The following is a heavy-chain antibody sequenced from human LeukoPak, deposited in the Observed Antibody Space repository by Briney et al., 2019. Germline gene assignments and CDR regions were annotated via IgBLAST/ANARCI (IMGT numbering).Heavy chain of an antibody. CDR1: GYTFTGYY. CDR3: ASESGFGELSEGSDY. Sequence: ASVKVSCKASGYTFTGYYMHWVRQAPGQGLEWMGRINPNSGGTNYAQKFRGRVTMTRDTSISTAYMELSRLRSDDTAVYYCASESGFGELSEGSDYWGQGTLVTVSS. J-gene: IGHJ4*02. D-gene: IGHD3-10*01. CDR2: INPNSGGT. V-gene: IGHV1-2*06.